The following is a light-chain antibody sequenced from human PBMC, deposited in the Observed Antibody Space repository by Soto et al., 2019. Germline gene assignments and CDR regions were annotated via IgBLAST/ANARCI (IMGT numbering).Light chain of an antibody. CDR3: SSYTSSSTLV. CDR2: EVS. J-gene: IGLJ2*01. Sequence: QSALTQPASVSGSPGQSITISCTGTSSDVGSYNYVSWYQHHPGKAPKLMIYEVSNRPSGDSNRFSGSKSGNTASLTISGLQAEDEADYYCSSYTSSSTLVVGGGTKLTVL. CDR1: SSDVGSYNY. V-gene: IGLV2-14*01.